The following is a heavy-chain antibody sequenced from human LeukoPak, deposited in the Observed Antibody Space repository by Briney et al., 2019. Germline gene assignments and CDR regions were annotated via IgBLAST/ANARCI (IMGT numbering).Heavy chain of an antibody. CDR1: GLTFNNSV. J-gene: IGHJ4*02. D-gene: IGHD1-26*01. Sequence: GGSLRLSCAATGLTFNNSVLTWVRQAPGKGLEWVSTITSSGNTTYYADSVKGRFTISRDNSQNTLFLQMNSLRVVDTAVYYCAHLVGTTPFDYWGQGTLVTVSS. CDR2: ITSSGNTT. V-gene: IGHV3-23*01. CDR3: AHLVGTTPFDY.